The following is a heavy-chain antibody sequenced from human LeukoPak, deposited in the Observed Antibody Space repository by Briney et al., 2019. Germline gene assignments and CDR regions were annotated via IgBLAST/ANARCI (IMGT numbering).Heavy chain of an antibody. CDR1: GGTFISYA. CDR3: AREATLDMGRGVIINSHYYYMDV. V-gene: IGHV1-69*05. D-gene: IGHD3-10*01. CDR2: IIPIFGTA. Sequence: GSSVKVSCKASGGTFISYAISWVRQAPGEGLEWMGGIIPIFGTANYAQKFQGRVTITTDESTSTAYMELSSLRSEDTAVYYCAREATLDMGRGVIINSHYYYMDVWAKGPRSPSP. J-gene: IGHJ6*03.